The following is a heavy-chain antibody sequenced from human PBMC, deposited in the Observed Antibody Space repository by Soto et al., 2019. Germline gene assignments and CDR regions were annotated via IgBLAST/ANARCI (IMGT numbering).Heavy chain of an antibody. CDR1: GFTFSNYI. Sequence: QVQLVESGGGVVQPGRSLRLSCAASGFTFSNYIMHWVRQAPGKGLEWVAIILHDGNNKYYADSVKGRFTISRDNSKYPLYLQMNSLRTEDTAIHYCARDDEGGSYCDLGYWGQGTLVTVSS. D-gene: IGHD3-10*01. J-gene: IGHJ4*02. V-gene: IGHV3-30-3*01. CDR3: ARDDEGGSYCDLGY. CDR2: ILHDGNNK.